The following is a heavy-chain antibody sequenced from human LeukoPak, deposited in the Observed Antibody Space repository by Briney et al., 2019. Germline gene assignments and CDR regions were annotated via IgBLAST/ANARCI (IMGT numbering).Heavy chain of an antibody. J-gene: IGHJ4*02. Sequence: PSETLSLTCAVYGGSFSGYYWSWIRQPPGKGLEWIGEINHSGSTSYNPSLKSRVAISVDTSKNQFSLKLSSVTAADTAVYYCARGRNRITMVRGVIIPYYFDYWGQGTLVTVSS. D-gene: IGHD3-10*01. V-gene: IGHV4-34*01. CDR1: GGSFSGYY. CDR3: ARGRNRITMVRGVIIPYYFDY. CDR2: INHSGST.